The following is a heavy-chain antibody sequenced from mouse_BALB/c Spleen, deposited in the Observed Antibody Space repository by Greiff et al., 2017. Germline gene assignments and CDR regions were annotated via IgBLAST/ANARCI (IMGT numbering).Heavy chain of an antibody. CDR1: GFTFSSYT. V-gene: IGHV5-12-2*01. CDR3: ARHRYYYGSSYYDY. Sequence: EVMLVESGGGLVQPGGSLKLSCAASGFTFSSYTMSWVRQTPEKRLEWVAYISNGGGSTYYPDTVKGRFTISRDNAKNTLYLQMSSLKSEDTAMYYCARHRYYYGSSYYDYWGQGTTLTVSS. D-gene: IGHD1-1*01. CDR2: ISNGGGST. J-gene: IGHJ2*01.